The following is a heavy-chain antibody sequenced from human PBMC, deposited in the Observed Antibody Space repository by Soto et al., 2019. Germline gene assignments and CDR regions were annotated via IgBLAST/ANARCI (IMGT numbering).Heavy chain of an antibody. CDR1: GGSISSSSYY. CDR3: SRRGHYDFWSGYYGVERYYYMDV. CDR2: IYYSGST. V-gene: IGHV4-39*07. Sequence: SETLSITCTVSGGSISSSSYYWGWIRQPPGKGLEWIGSIYYSGSTNYNPSLKSQVTISVDTSKNQFSLKLSSVTAAVTAVYYCSRRGHYDFWSGYYGVERYYYMDVWGKGTTVTVSS. J-gene: IGHJ6*03. D-gene: IGHD3-3*01.